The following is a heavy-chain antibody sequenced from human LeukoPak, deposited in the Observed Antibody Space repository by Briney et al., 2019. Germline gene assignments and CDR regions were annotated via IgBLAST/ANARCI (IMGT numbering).Heavy chain of an antibody. CDR1: GFTFSSYW. CDR3: ARAQLWLYGDAFDI. J-gene: IGHJ3*02. D-gene: IGHD5-18*01. CDR2: IKQGGSEK. V-gene: IGHV3-7*05. Sequence: GGSLRLSCAASGFTFSSYWMSWVRQAPGKGREWVANIKQGGSEKYYVDSVKGRFTISRDNAKNSLYLQINSQRAEDTAVYYCARAQLWLYGDAFDIWGQGTMVTVSS.